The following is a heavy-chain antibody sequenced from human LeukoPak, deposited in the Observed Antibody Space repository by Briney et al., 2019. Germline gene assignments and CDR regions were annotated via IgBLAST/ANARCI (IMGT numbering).Heavy chain of an antibody. CDR1: GYSDYY. D-gene: IGHD2-8*01. Sequence: GASVKVPCKASGYSDYYIHWVRQAPGQGPEWMGLMNPTSGGTEYAQKFQGRVTMTRDTSTNTAYMELSSLRSDDTAIYYCARDVGVPGRGNALDVWGQGTLVTVSS. CDR3: ARDVGVPGRGNALDV. J-gene: IGHJ4*02. CDR2: MNPTSGGT. V-gene: IGHV1-2*02.